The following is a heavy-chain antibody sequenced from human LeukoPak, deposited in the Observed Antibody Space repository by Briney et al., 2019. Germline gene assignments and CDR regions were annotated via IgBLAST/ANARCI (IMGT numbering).Heavy chain of an antibody. CDR2: IKHDGSEG. Sequence: GGSLRLSCAASGFTFSSYEMNWVRQAPGKGLEWVANIKHDGSEGYYVDSVRGRFTISRDNGKNSLYLQMNSLRAEDTAVYYCARGGRGYSYRPRSGSDDYWGQGTLVTVSS. J-gene: IGHJ4*02. CDR1: GFTFSSYE. V-gene: IGHV3-7*01. D-gene: IGHD5-18*01. CDR3: ARGGRGYSYRPRSGSDDY.